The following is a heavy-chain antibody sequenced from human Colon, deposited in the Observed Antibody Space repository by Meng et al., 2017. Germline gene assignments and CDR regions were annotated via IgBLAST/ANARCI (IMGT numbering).Heavy chain of an antibody. V-gene: IGHV3-74*01. CDR1: GFTFSGYW. CDR2: INIDGTAT. Sequence: GGSLRLSCAASGFTFSGYWMHWVRQAPGQGLVWVSRINIDGTATHYVDSVKGRFTTSRDNAKNTVCLRMDSLRVEDTAVYYCARAPWREADRYYYYGMDVWGQGTTVTVSS. J-gene: IGHJ6*02. CDR3: ARAPWREADRYYYYGMDV.